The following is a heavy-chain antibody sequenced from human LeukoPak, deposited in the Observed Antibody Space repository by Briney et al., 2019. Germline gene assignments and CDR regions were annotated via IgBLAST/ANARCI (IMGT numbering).Heavy chain of an antibody. D-gene: IGHD6-13*01. CDR3: ARDRWQQLDWFDP. J-gene: IGHJ5*02. CDR2: INPNSGGT. Sequence: ASVKVPCKASGYTFTGYYMHWVRQAPGQGLEWMGWINPNSGGTNYAQKFQGRVTMTRDTSISTAYMELRRLRSDDTAVYYCARDRWQQLDWFDPWGQGTLVTVSS. V-gene: IGHV1-2*02. CDR1: GYTFTGYY.